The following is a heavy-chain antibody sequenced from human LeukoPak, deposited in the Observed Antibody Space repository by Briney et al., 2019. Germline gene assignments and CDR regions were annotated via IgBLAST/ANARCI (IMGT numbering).Heavy chain of an antibody. J-gene: IGHJ6*02. Sequence: GGSLRLSCAASGFTFSSYGMHWVRQAPGKGLEWVAFIRYDGSNKYYADSVKGRFTISRDNSKNTLYLQMNSLRAEDTAVYYCAKDNSSGWYNYYYGMDVWGQGTTVTVSS. CDR3: AKDNSSGWYNYYYGMDV. V-gene: IGHV3-30*02. D-gene: IGHD6-19*01. CDR1: GFTFSSYG. CDR2: IRYDGSNK.